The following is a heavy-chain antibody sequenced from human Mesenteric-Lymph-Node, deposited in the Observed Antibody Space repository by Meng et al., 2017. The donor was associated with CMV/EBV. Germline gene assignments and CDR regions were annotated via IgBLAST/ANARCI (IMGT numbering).Heavy chain of an antibody. CDR2: IYPGDSDT. Sequence: GESLKISCQASGYRFSSHWIGWVRQIPGKGLEWMGIIYPGDSDTRYSPSFQGQVTISADKSISTAYLQWSSLKASDTAMYYCAMGRDGTVLDYWGQGTLVTVSS. D-gene: IGHD3/OR15-3a*01. CDR3: AMGRDGTVLDY. V-gene: IGHV5-51*01. J-gene: IGHJ4*02. CDR1: GYRFSSHW.